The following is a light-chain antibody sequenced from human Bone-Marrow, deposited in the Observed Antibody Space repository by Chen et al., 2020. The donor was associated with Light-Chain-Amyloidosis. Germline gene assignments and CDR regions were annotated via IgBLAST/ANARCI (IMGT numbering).Light chain of an antibody. CDR2: STN. CDR3: VLYMGSGISV. Sequence: TVVTQEPSLSVSPGGTVTPTCGLTSGSVSASYYPSWYQQTPGQAPRTLIYSTNSRSSGVPDRFSGSILGNKAALTITGAQADDESDYYCVLYMGSGISVFGGGTKLTVL. J-gene: IGLJ3*02. CDR1: SGSVSASYY. V-gene: IGLV8-61*01.